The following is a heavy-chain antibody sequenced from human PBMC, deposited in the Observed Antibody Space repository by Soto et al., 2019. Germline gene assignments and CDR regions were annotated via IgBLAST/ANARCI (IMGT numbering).Heavy chain of an antibody. J-gene: IGHJ4*02. CDR3: ARDITGTTRFSY. V-gene: IGHV4-34*01. CDR2: INHSGST. CDR1: GGSFSGYY. D-gene: IGHD1-20*01. Sequence: SETLSLTCAVYGGSFSGYYWSWIRQPPGKGLEWIGEINHSGSTNYNPSLKSRVTISVDTSKNQFSLKLSSVTAADTAVYYCARDITGTTRFSYWGQGTLVTVSS.